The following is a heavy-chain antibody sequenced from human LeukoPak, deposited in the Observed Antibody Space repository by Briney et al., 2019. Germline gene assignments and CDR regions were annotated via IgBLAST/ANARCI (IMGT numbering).Heavy chain of an antibody. Sequence: SETLSLTCTVSGGSISSYYWSWIRQPPGKGLEWIGYIYYSGSTSYNPSLKSRVTISVDTSKNQFSLKLSSVTAADTAVYYCARGYIVEEPFDYWGQGTLVTVSS. CDR3: ARGYIVEEPFDY. V-gene: IGHV4-59*12. J-gene: IGHJ4*02. CDR1: GGSISSYY. CDR2: IYYSGST. D-gene: IGHD1-26*01.